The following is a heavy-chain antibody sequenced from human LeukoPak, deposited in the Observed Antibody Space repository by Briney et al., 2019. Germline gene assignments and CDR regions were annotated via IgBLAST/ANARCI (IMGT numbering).Heavy chain of an antibody. Sequence: ASVKVPCKASGYTFTSYYMHWVRQAPGQGLEWMGIINPSGGSTSYAQKFQGRVTMTRDMSTSTVYMELSSLRPEDTAVYYCARRGIAAAGKGGLDYWGQGTLVTVSS. CDR3: ARRGIAAAGKGGLDY. J-gene: IGHJ4*02. CDR1: GYTFTSYY. V-gene: IGHV1-46*01. CDR2: INPSGGST. D-gene: IGHD6-13*01.